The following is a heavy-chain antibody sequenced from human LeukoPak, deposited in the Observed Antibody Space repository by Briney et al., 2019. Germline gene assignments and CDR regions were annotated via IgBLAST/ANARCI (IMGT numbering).Heavy chain of an antibody. V-gene: IGHV4-4*07. J-gene: IGHJ6*03. CDR1: GGSISSYY. D-gene: IGHD6-19*01. Sequence: SETLSLTCTVSGGSISSYYWSWIRQPAGKGLEWIGRIYTSGSTNYNPSLKSRVTMSVDTSKNQFSLKLSSVTAADTAVYYRARASSGWYVSQYYYYYMDVWGKGTTVTVSS. CDR2: IYTSGST. CDR3: ARASSGWYVSQYYYYYMDV.